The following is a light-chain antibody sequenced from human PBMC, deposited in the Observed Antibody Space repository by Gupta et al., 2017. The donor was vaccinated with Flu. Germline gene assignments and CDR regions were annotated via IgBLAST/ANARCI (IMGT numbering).Light chain of an antibody. CDR2: WAS. J-gene: IGKJ1*01. CDR1: QSVLYSSNNKNF. V-gene: IGKV4-1*01. CDR3: QQYDSNPRT. Sequence: DIVMTQSPDSLAVSLGERATINCKSSQSVLYSSNNKNFLAWYQHKPGQPPKLLIYWASTRESGVPDRFSGSGSGTDFTLTISSLQAEDVAVYYCQQYDSNPRTFGQGTXVEI.